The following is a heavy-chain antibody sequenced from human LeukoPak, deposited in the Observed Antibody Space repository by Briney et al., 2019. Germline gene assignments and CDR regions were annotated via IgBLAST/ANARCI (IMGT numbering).Heavy chain of an antibody. CDR2: INPNSGGT. CDR1: GYTFTGYY. Sequence: ASVKVSCKASGYTFTGYYMHWVRQAPGQGLEWMGWINPNSGGTNYAQKFQGWVTMTRDTSISTAYMELSRLRSDDTAVYYCARDMDGSGSSVFDYWGQGTLVTVSS. V-gene: IGHV1-2*04. D-gene: IGHD3-10*01. CDR3: ARDMDGSGSSVFDY. J-gene: IGHJ4*02.